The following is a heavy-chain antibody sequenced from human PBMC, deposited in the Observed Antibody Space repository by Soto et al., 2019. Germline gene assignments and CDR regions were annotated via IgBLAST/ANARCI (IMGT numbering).Heavy chain of an antibody. Sequence: PSQTLSLTCALSGDSVSSNSAAWNWIRQSPSRGLEWLGRTYYRSKWYNDYALSVRSRITIIPDTSKNQFSLQLNSVTPEDTAVYYCTRWGPDHGSGSYNYYYSGMDVWGQGTTVTVSS. CDR2: TYYRSKWYN. CDR3: TRWGPDHGSGSYNYYYSGMDV. J-gene: IGHJ6*02. CDR1: GDSVSSNSAA. V-gene: IGHV6-1*01. D-gene: IGHD3-10*01.